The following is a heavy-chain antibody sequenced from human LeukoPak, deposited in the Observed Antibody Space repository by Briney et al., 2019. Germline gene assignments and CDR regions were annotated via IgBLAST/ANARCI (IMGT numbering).Heavy chain of an antibody. CDR2: IYSSGST. D-gene: IGHD3-16*02. Sequence: SETLSLTCTVSGDSINSYYWGWIRQPPGKGLEWIGSIYSSGSTYYNPSLKSRITISVDTSKNQFSLKLTSVTAADTAVYYCARHSGSYRSRLDYWGQGTLVTVSS. V-gene: IGHV4-39*01. CDR1: GDSINSYY. CDR3: ARHSGSYRSRLDY. J-gene: IGHJ4*02.